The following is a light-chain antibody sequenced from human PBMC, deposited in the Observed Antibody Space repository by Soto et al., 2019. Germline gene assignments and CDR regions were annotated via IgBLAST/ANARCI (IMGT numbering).Light chain of an antibody. CDR3: HQYGSSPRT. CDR2: GAS. Sequence: EIVLTQSPGTLSLSPGDRATLSCRASQSVSSNCLAWYQQKPGQAPRLLIYGASIRVTGIPDRFSGSGSGTDFTLTIRRLEPEDVAMYFCHQYGSSPRTFGQGTKVEIK. CDR1: QSVSSNC. V-gene: IGKV3-20*01. J-gene: IGKJ1*01.